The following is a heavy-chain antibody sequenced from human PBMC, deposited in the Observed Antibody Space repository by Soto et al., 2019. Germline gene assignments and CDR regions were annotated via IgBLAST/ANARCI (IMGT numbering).Heavy chain of an antibody. CDR1: GGSISSYY. J-gene: IGHJ4*02. V-gene: IGHV4-59*01. Sequence: QVQLQESGPGLVKPSETLSLTCTVSGGSISSYYWSWIRQPPGKGLEWIGYIYYSGSTNYNPSLKSXXTXSXXTSKNQFALKLSAVTAADTAVYYCPSGEWELYVDYWGQGTLVTVSS. D-gene: IGHD1-26*01. CDR2: IYYSGST. CDR3: PSGEWELYVDY.